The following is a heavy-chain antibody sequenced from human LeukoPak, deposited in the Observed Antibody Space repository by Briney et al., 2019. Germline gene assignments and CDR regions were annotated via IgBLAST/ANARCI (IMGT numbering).Heavy chain of an antibody. J-gene: IGHJ4*02. CDR1: GYTFTSYG. D-gene: IGHD5-12*01. CDR3: ARGGIVATIPRDFDY. Sequence: ASVKVSCKDSGYTFTSYGISWVRQAPGQGLEWMGWISAYNGNTNYAQKLQGRVTMTTDTSTSTAYMELRSLRSDDTAVYYCARGGIVATIPRDFDYWGQGTLVTVSS. V-gene: IGHV1-18*01. CDR2: ISAYNGNT.